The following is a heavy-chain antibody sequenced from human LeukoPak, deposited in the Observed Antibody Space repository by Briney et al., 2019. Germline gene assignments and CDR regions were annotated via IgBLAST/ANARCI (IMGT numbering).Heavy chain of an antibody. J-gene: IGHJ5*02. CDR1: GGSISSSSYY. V-gene: IGHV4-39*01. CDR2: IYYSGST. D-gene: IGHD3-10*01. CDR3: ARRERFACWFDP. Sequence: PSETLSLTCTVSGGSISSSSYYWGWIRHPPGKGVEWIGSIYYSGSTYYNPSLKSRVTISVDTSKNQFSLKLSSVTAADTAVYYCARRERFACWFDPWGQGTLVTVSS.